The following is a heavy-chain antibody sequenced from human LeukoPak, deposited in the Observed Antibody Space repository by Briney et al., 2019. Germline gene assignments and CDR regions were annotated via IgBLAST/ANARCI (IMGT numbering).Heavy chain of an antibody. Sequence: GRSLRLFCSASGFSFSACIMNWVRQAPGKGLLHVSLIHQNGGTTYYADSVKDRFTISRDNSKNTLYLQMSSLRAEDTAVYYCVKDWSGTYSFDYWGQGALVTVSS. CDR1: GFSFSACI. CDR3: VKDWSGTYSFDY. V-gene: IGHV3-64D*06. J-gene: IGHJ4*02. CDR2: IHQNGGTT. D-gene: IGHD1-26*01.